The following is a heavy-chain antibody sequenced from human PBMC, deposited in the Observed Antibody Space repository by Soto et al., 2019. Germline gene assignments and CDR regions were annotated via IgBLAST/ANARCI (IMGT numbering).Heavy chain of an antibody. J-gene: IGHJ4*02. Sequence: GGSLRLSCEAPGFTFSNYGMHWVRQAPGKGLEWVALILYDGSDKFYADSVKGRFTISRDNAKNSLYLQMNSLRAEDTAVYYCARVCPDRTFDYSDQGTLVTVSS. CDR1: GFTFSNYG. V-gene: IGHV3-30*03. CDR2: ILYDGSDK. CDR3: ARVCPDRTFDY.